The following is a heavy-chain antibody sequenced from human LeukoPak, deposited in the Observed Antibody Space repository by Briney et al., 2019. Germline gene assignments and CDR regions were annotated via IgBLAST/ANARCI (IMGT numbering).Heavy chain of an antibody. Sequence: GGSLRLSCAASGFTFSSYSMNWVRQAPGKGLEWVSSISSSSSYIYYADSVKGRFTISRDNAKNSLYLQMNSLRAEDTAVYYCARDTGSSSWLRRGYNWFDPWGQGTLVTVSS. D-gene: IGHD6-13*01. CDR2: ISSSSSYI. CDR3: ARDTGSSSWLRRGYNWFDP. CDR1: GFTFSSYS. J-gene: IGHJ5*02. V-gene: IGHV3-21*01.